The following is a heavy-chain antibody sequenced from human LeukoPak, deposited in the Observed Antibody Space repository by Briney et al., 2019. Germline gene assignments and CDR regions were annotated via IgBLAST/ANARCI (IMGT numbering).Heavy chain of an antibody. CDR1: DGSISGYY. Sequence: SETQSLTCTLSDGSISGYYWSWVRQPAGKGLEWIGRVFRAGSPTSNPSLKSRVTMSVDPSKNHFSLRLSSVTAADPAVYYCARDLGLSLDSWGQGTLVPVSS. J-gene: IGHJ4*02. CDR3: ARDLGLSLDS. V-gene: IGHV4-4*07. D-gene: IGHD3-16*01. CDR2: VFRAGSP.